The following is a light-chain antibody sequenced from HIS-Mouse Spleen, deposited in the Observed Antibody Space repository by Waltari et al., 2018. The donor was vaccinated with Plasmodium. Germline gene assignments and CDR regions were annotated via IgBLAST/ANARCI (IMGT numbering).Light chain of an antibody. Sequence: SYELTQPPSVSVSPGQTARITCSGDALPKKYAYWYQQKSGQAPVLVIYEASKRPSGIPERFSGSSSGTMATLTISGAQVDDEADYYCYSTDSSGNHRVFGGGTKLTVL. CDR2: EAS. J-gene: IGLJ3*02. CDR1: ALPKKY. CDR3: YSTDSSGNHRV. V-gene: IGLV3-10*01.